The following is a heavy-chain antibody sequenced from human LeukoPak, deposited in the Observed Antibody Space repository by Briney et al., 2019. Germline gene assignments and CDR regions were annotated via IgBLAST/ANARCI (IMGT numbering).Heavy chain of an antibody. CDR3: AKGAYDYIEMGYFDS. Sequence: GGSLRLSRAASGFTSMNYAMNWVRQAPGKGLEWVSVLIGSSGSTDYADSVKGRFTISRDTSKNTVFLQMNSLRAEDTAIYYCAKGAYDYIEMGYFDSWGQGSLVTVSS. CDR1: GFTSMNYA. V-gene: IGHV3-23*01. J-gene: IGHJ4*02. D-gene: IGHD5-12*01. CDR2: LIGSSGST.